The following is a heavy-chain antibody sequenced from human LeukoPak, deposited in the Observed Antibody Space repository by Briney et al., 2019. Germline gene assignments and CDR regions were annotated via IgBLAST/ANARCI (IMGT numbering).Heavy chain of an antibody. Sequence: TLSLTCAVSGGSISSGGYSWSWIRQPPGRGLEGIGYIYHSGSTYYNPSLKSRVTISVDRSKNQFSLKLSSVTAADTAVYYCAREGARGPYYFDYWGQGTLVTVSS. D-gene: IGHD4/OR15-4a*01. CDR3: AREGARGPYYFDY. CDR1: GGSISSGGYS. J-gene: IGHJ4*02. V-gene: IGHV4-30-2*01. CDR2: IYHSGST.